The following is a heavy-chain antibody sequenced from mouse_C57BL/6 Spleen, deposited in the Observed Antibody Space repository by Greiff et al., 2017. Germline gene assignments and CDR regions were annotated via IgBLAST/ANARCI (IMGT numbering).Heavy chain of an antibody. CDR1: GYTFTDYY. D-gene: IGHD2-3*01. J-gene: IGHJ4*01. V-gene: IGHV1-19*01. CDR2: INPYNGGT. Sequence: EVQLVESGPVLVKPGASVKMSCKASGYTFTDYYMNWVKQSHGKSLEWIGVINPYNGGTSYNQKFKGKATLTVDKSSSTAYMELNSLTSEDSAVYYCARSDGPYAMDYWGQGTSVTVSS. CDR3: ARSDGPYAMDY.